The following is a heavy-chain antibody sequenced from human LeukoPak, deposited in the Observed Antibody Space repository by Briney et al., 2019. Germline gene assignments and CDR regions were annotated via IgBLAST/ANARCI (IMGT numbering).Heavy chain of an antibody. Sequence: ASVKVSCKSSGGTFSSYAISWLRQAPGQGLDWMGMIIPIFGTASYAEKFQGRVTITTDESTSTAYVELSSLRSEDTAVYYCASLLVGMATIDFDYWGQGTLVTVSS. D-gene: IGHD5-12*01. CDR2: IIPIFGTA. J-gene: IGHJ4*02. CDR3: ASLLVGMATIDFDY. V-gene: IGHV1-69*05. CDR1: GGTFSSYA.